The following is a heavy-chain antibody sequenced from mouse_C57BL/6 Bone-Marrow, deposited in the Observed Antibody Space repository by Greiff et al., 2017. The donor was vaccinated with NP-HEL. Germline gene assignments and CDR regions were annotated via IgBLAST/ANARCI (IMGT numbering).Heavy chain of an antibody. CDR1: GFTFSSYG. CDR3: ARLVATDAMDY. CDR2: ISSGGSYT. D-gene: IGHD1-1*01. J-gene: IGHJ4*01. V-gene: IGHV5-6*01. Sequence: EVQVVESGGDLVKPGGSLKLSCAASGFTFSSYGMSWVRQTPDKRLEWVATISSGGSYTYYPDSVKGRFTISRDNAKNTLYLQMSSLKSEDTAMYYCARLVATDAMDYWGQGTSVTVSS.